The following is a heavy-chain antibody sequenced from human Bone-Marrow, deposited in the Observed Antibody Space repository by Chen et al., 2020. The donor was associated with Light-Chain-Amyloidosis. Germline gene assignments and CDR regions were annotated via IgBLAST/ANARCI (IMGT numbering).Heavy chain of an antibody. CDR2: FDYNSGRK. CDR1: GFTYKKWA. J-gene: IGHJ4*02. Sequence: EVQMVESGGGLVQPGRSLRISCVTSGFTYKKWAIHWVRQAPGKGLECVSGFDYNSGRKDYADSVRGRFTVSSDSSKNSLFLEMNSLRVEDTALYYCTQDGVPGGADFWGPGTMVTVSS. D-gene: IGHD1-1*01. V-gene: IGHV3-9*01. CDR3: TQDGVPGGADF.